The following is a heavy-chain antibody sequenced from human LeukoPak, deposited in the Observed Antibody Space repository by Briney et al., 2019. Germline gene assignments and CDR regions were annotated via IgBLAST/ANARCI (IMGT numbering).Heavy chain of an antibody. CDR1: GYTFTSYA. CDR3: ARDNSDILTPDY. D-gene: IGHD3-9*01. CDR2: INAGNGNT. J-gene: IGHJ4*02. Sequence: ASVKVSCKASGYTFTSYAMHWVRQAPGQRLEWMGWINAGNGNTKYSQKFQGRVTITRDTSASTAYMELSSLRSEDTAVYYCARDNSDILTPDYGGQGTLVTVSS. V-gene: IGHV1-3*01.